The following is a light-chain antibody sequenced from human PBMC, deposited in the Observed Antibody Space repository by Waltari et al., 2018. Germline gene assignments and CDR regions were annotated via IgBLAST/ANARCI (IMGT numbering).Light chain of an antibody. CDR1: QSILYSSNNKNY. Sequence: DIVMTQSPDSLAVSLGERATINCKSSQSILYSSNNKNYVAWYQQKPGQPPKLLVYWASTRESGVPDRFSGSGSGTDFTLTISSLQAEDVAVYYCQQYYSLPWTFGQGTKVEIK. CDR3: QQYYSLPWT. CDR2: WAS. V-gene: IGKV4-1*01. J-gene: IGKJ1*01.